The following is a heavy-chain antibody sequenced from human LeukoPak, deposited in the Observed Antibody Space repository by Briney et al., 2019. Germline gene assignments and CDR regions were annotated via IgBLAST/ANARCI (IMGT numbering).Heavy chain of an antibody. CDR3: ARDCGRRRCYLSFDY. D-gene: IGHD2-21*01. CDR2: ISAYNGNT. Sequence: GASVKVSCKASGYTFTSYGISWVRQAPGQGLEWMGWISAYNGNTNYAQKLQGRVTMTTDTSTSTAYMELNSLRSDDTAVYFCARDCGRRRCYLSFDYWGQGTLVTVSS. J-gene: IGHJ4*02. CDR1: GYTFTSYG. V-gene: IGHV1-18*01.